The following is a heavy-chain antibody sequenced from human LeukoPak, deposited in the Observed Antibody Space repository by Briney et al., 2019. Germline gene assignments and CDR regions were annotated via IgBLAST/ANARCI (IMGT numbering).Heavy chain of an antibody. D-gene: IGHD5-12*01. V-gene: IGHV4-39*07. J-gene: IGHJ6*03. CDR3: ARVFGGNDFNYYYYYMDV. CDR1: GDSISSSSSY. CDR2: IYYTGST. Sequence: SETLSLTCTVSGDSISSSSSYWGWIRQPPGEGLEWIGSIYYTGSTTYNPSLKSRVTISVDTSKNQFSLKLSSVTAADTAVYYCARVFGGNDFNYYYYYMDVWGKGTTVTISS.